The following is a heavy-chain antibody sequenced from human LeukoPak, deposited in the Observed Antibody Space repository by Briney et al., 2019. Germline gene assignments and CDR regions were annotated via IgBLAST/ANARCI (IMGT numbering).Heavy chain of an antibody. J-gene: IGHJ4*02. CDR2: FYYSGST. V-gene: IGHV4-30-4*07. Sequence: SQTLSLTCAVSGGSINSGGYSWSWIRQPPGKGLECIGYFYYSGSTYYNPSLKSRVTISVDTSKNQFSLKLSSVTAADTAVYYCARQGTVPGFDYWGQGTLVTVSS. CDR3: ARQGTVPGFDY. D-gene: IGHD6-19*01. CDR1: GGSINSGGYS.